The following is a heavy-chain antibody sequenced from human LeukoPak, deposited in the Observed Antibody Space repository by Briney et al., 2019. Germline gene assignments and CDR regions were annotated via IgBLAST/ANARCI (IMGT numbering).Heavy chain of an antibody. Sequence: SETLSLTCTVSGGSISSYYWSWIRPPPGKGLERIGYIYYSGSTNYNPSLKSRVTISVDTSKNQFSLKLSSVTAADTAVYYCARLYTSFRAFDIWGQGTMVTVSS. V-gene: IGHV4-59*01. D-gene: IGHD6-6*01. J-gene: IGHJ3*02. CDR2: IYYSGST. CDR1: GGSISSYY. CDR3: ARLYTSFRAFDI.